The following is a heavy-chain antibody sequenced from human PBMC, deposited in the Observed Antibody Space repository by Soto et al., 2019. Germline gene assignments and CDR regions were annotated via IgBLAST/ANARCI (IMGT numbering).Heavy chain of an antibody. J-gene: IGHJ4*02. CDR1: GFTFSSYG. D-gene: IGHD2-2*02. CDR2: ISYDGSNK. Sequence: PGGSLRLSCAASGFTFSSYGMHWVRQAPGKGLEWVAVISYDGSNKYYADSVKGRFTISRDNSKNTLYLQMNSLRAEDTAVYYCAKAPPSVVVPAAIDYWGQGTLVTVSS. V-gene: IGHV3-30*18. CDR3: AKAPPSVVVPAAIDY.